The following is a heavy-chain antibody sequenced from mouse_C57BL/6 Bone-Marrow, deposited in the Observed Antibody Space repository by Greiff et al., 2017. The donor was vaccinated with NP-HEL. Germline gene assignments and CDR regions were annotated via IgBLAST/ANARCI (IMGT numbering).Heavy chain of an antibody. CDR1: GYTFTDYN. V-gene: IGHV1-22*01. D-gene: IGHD1-1*01. J-gene: IGHJ1*03. Sequence: VQLQPSGPELVKPGASVKMSCKASGYTFTDYNLPWVKQSHGKSLEWVGYINPNNGGTSYNQKFKGKATLTLNNSSSTAYMELRILTSEDSAVYYWAREGFWYYGSSYGWYFDVWGTGTTVTVSS. CDR2: INPNNGGT. CDR3: AREGFWYYGSSYGWYFDV.